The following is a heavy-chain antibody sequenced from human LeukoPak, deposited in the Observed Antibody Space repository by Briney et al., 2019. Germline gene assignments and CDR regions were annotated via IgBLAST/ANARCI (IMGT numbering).Heavy chain of an antibody. V-gene: IGHV3-7*01. CDR3: ARDYDAAYSSPGDY. Sequence: GGSLRLSCASSGFSVSTGYISWVRQAPGKGLEWVANIKQDGSEKYYVDSVKGRFTISRDNAKNSLYLQMNSLRAEDTAVYYCARDYDAAYSSPGDYWGQGTLVTVSS. CDR1: GFSVSTGY. D-gene: IGHD6-13*01. CDR2: IKQDGSEK. J-gene: IGHJ4*02.